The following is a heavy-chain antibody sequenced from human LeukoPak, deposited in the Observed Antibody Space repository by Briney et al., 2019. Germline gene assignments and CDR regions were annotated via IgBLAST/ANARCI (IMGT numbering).Heavy chain of an antibody. V-gene: IGHV3-23*01. CDR1: GFTFSSYA. CDR3: AKDLRERKYYYDSSGSL. CDR2: ISGSGGST. D-gene: IGHD3-22*01. Sequence: GGSLRLSCAASGFTFSSYAMSRVRQAPGKGLEWVSAISGSGGSTYYADSVKGRFTISRDNSKNTLYLQMNSLRAEDTAVYYCAKDLRERKYYYDSSGSLWGQGTMVTVSS. J-gene: IGHJ3*01.